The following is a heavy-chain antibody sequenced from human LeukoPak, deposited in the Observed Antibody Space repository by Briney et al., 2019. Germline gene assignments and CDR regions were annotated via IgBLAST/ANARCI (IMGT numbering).Heavy chain of an antibody. Sequence: PGGSLRLSCAASGFTFSSYEMNWVRQAPGKGLEWVSYISSSGSTIYYADSVKGRFTISRDNAKNSLYLQMNSLRAEDTAVYYCARYKLSGWYRGYFDYWGQGTLVTVSS. J-gene: IGHJ4*02. D-gene: IGHD6-19*01. CDR2: ISSSGSTI. V-gene: IGHV3-48*03. CDR3: ARYKLSGWYRGYFDY. CDR1: GFTFSSYE.